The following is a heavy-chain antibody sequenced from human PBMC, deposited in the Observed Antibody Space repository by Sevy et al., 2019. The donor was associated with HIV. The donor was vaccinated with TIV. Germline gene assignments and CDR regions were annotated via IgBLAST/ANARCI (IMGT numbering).Heavy chain of an antibody. CDR1: GFTFDDYT. CDR3: VKDRSGSYSFDY. CDR2: ISWSSGNI. Sequence: GGSLRLSCAASGFTFDDYTMNWVRQAPGKGLEWVSVISWSSGNIAYADSVEGRVTISRDNAKNSLYLQMNSLRVEDTALYYCVKDRSGSYSFDYWGQGTLVTVSS. V-gene: IGHV3-9*01. J-gene: IGHJ4*02. D-gene: IGHD1-26*01.